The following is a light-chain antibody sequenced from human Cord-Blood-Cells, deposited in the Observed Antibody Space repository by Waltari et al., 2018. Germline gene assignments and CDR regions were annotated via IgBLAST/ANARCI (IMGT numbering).Light chain of an antibody. CDR1: DVGGYNY. CDR3: CSYAGSYHV. Sequence: DVGGYNYVSWYQQHPGKAPKLMIYDVSKRPSGVPDRFSGSKSGNTASLTISGLQAEDEADYYCCSYAGSYHVFGTGTKVTVL. J-gene: IGLJ1*01. V-gene: IGLV2-11*01. CDR2: DVS.